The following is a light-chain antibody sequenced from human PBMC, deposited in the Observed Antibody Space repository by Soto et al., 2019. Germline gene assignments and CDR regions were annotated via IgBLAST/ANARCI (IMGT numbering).Light chain of an antibody. V-gene: IGLV2-11*01. J-gene: IGLJ2*01. CDR2: DVT. CDR1: NSDVGTYNY. Sequence: QSVLTQPRSVSGYPGQSVTISCTGTNSDVGTYNYVSWYQQHPGKAPKLIIYDVTKRPSGVPDRFSGSKSGNTASLIISGLQAADEAEYYCCCCSYAGSSSFRVLFGGGTKLTVL. CDR3: CSYAGSSSFRVL.